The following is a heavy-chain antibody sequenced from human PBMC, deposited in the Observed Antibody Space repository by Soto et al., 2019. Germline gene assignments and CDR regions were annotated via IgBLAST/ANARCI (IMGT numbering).Heavy chain of an antibody. Sequence: QVQLVQSGAEVKKPGSSVKVSCKASGGTFSSYAISWVRQATGQGLERMGGIIPILGTADYAQKFQGRVTITADDFTSTAYMELSSLRSEDTAVYYCARHLGGNHYYYGMDVWGQGTTVTVSS. J-gene: IGHJ6*02. D-gene: IGHD3-16*01. CDR3: ARHLGGNHYYYGMDV. V-gene: IGHV1-69*11. CDR2: IIPILGTA. CDR1: GGTFSSYA.